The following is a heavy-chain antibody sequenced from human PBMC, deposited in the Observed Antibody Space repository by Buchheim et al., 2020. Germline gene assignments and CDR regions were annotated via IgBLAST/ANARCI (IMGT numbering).Heavy chain of an antibody. CDR1: GGSISSGGYY. CDR3: ARDPGIVVPAATDPGDSYYYYYGMDV. CDR2: IYYSGST. J-gene: IGHJ6*02. Sequence: QVQLQESGPGLVKPSQTLSLTCTVSGGSISSGGYYWSWIRQHPGKGLEWIGYIYYSGSTYYNPSLKSRVTISVDTSTNQFSLKLSSVTAADTAVYYCARDPGIVVPAATDPGDSYYYYYGMDVWGQGTT. D-gene: IGHD2-2*01. V-gene: IGHV4-31*03.